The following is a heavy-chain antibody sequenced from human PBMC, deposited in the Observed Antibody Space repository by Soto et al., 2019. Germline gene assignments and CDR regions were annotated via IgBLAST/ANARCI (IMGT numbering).Heavy chain of an antibody. V-gene: IGHV4-39*01. J-gene: IGHJ4*02. CDR3: ARTQVGGFDY. CDR2: IYYSGST. CDR1: GGSISSSSYY. Sequence: QLQLQESGPGLVKPSETMSLTCTVSGGSISSSSYYWGWIRQPPGKGLEWIGSIYYSGSTYYNPSLKSRVTISVDTSKNQFSLKLSSVTAADTAVYYCARTQVGGFDYWGQGTLVTVSS.